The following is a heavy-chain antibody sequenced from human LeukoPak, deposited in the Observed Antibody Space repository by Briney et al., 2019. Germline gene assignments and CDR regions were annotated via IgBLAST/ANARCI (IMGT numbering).Heavy chain of an antibody. D-gene: IGHD2-2*01. Sequence: GGSMRLSCPASGFTFSSYWMSWVRQAPGRGLEWVAYIKQDGSEKYYVDSVKGRFTIPRDNAKNSLYLQMNSLRAEDTAVYYCARVPAIVVVPAATGWFDPWGQGTLVTVSS. CDR2: IKQDGSEK. V-gene: IGHV3-7*01. J-gene: IGHJ5*02. CDR1: GFTFSSYW. CDR3: ARVPAIVVVPAATGWFDP.